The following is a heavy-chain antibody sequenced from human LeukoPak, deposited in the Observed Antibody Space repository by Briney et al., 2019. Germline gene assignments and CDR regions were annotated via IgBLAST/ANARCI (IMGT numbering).Heavy chain of an antibody. Sequence: PGGSLRLSCAASGFTFSSYAMHWVRQAPGKGLEYVSAISSNGGSTYYANSVKGRFTISRDNAKNSLYLQMNSLRAEDTAVYYCARVSYYDILTGPPEAFDIWGQGTMVTVSS. D-gene: IGHD3-9*01. CDR3: ARVSYYDILTGPPEAFDI. CDR2: ISSNGGST. J-gene: IGHJ3*02. V-gene: IGHV3-64*01. CDR1: GFTFSSYA.